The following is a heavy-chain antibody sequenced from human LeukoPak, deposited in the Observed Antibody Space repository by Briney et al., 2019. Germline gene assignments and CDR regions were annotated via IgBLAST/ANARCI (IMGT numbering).Heavy chain of an antibody. V-gene: IGHV3-7*01. CDR1: GFVVRNNH. D-gene: IGHD6-19*01. Sequence: GGSLRLSCAASGFVVRNNHMGWVRQAPGKGLEWVANIKQDGSEKYYMASVKGRFTISRDNAKNSLYLQMNSLRAEDTAVYFCAGGSGWVTDSWGQGTLVTVSA. CDR2: IKQDGSEK. CDR3: AGGSGWVTDS. J-gene: IGHJ4*02.